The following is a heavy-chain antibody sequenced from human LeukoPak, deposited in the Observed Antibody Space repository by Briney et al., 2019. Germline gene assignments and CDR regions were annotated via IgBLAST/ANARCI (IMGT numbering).Heavy chain of an antibody. CDR1: GGSISSGDYY. CDR2: IYYSGST. V-gene: IGHV4-30-4*01. J-gene: IGHJ3*02. Sequence: PSQTLSLTCTVSGGSISSGDYYWSWIRQPPGKGLEWIVYIYYSGSTYYNPSLKSRVTISVDTSKNQFSLKLSSVTAADTAVYYCARVPQAGTGYAFDIWGQGTTVTVSS. D-gene: IGHD1-1*01. CDR3: ARVPQAGTGYAFDI.